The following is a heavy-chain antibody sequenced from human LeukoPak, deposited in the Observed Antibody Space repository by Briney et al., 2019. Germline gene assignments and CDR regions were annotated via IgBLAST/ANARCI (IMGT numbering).Heavy chain of an antibody. V-gene: IGHV4-61*02. CDR1: GGSISGSSYY. D-gene: IGHD7-27*01. CDR3: ARDKGQPLGWDNWFDP. Sequence: TSETLSLTCTVSGGSISGSSYYWNWIRQPAGKGLEWIGRMYTSGSTNYNPSLKSRVTISVDTSKNQFSLQLNSVTPEDTAVYYCARDKGQPLGWDNWFDPWGQGTLVTVSS. J-gene: IGHJ5*02. CDR2: MYTSGST.